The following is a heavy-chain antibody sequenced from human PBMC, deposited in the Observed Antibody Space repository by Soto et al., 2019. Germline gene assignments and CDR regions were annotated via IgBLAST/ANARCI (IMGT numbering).Heavy chain of an antibody. D-gene: IGHD4-17*01. V-gene: IGHV4-31*03. Sequence: SETLSLTCTVSGGSISSGGYYWSWIRQHPGKGLEWIGYIYYSGSTYYNPSLKSRVTISVDTSKNQFSLKLSSVTAADTAVYYCASGDYEANYYGMDVWGQGTTVTVSS. CDR2: IYYSGST. CDR1: GGSISSGGYY. CDR3: ASGDYEANYYGMDV. J-gene: IGHJ6*02.